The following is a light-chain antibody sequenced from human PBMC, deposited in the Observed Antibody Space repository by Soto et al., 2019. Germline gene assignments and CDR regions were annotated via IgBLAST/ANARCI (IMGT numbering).Light chain of an antibody. CDR3: QQYNNWPPWT. CDR2: GAS. V-gene: IGKV3-15*01. CDR1: QSVSNN. J-gene: IGKJ1*01. Sequence: EIVMTQSPATLSVSPGERATLSCRASQSVSNNLAWYQQRPGQAHRRLIYGASTTAAGIPARFRGSGSGTEFTLTISSLQSEDFAFYYCQQYNNWPPWTFGQGTKVEVK.